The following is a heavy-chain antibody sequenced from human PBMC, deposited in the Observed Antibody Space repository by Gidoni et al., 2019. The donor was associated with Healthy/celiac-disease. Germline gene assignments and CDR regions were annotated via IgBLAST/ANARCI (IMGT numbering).Heavy chain of an antibody. CDR1: GGSTSSSSYY. D-gene: IGHD6-6*01. CDR2: IYYSGST. V-gene: IGHV4-39*01. J-gene: IGHJ3*01. Sequence: LQLQESGPGLAKPSETPSLTCTVSGGSTSSSSYYWGWVRQPPGKGLEWIGSIYYSGSTYYNPSLKGRVTISVDTSKNQFSLKLSSVTAADTAVYYCTRPLPITARGYDAFDVWGQGTMVTVSS. CDR3: TRPLPITARGYDAFDV.